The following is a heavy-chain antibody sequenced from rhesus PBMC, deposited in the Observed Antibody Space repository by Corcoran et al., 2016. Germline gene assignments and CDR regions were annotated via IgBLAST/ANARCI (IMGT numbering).Heavy chain of an antibody. Sequence: EVQLVESGGGLVQPGGYLRLSCSASGFTFSSYDMRWVRLAPGKGLEWVSYIRNSVKTIDYADSVKGRFTISRDNAKNSLSLQMSSLRAEDTAVYYCTREGYYLDYWGQGVLVTVSS. CDR1: GFTFSSYD. CDR3: TREGYYLDY. J-gene: IGHJ4*01. V-gene: IGHV3-136*01. CDR2: IRNSVKTI.